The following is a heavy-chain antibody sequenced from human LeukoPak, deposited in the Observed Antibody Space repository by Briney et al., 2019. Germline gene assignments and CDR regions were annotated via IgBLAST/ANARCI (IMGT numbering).Heavy chain of an antibody. J-gene: IGHJ4*02. V-gene: IGHV3-21*01. CDR2: ISSSSSYI. D-gene: IGHD2-2*01. CDR1: GVTFSSDS. Sequence: GGSVRLSCAASGVTFSSDSMNWVRQAPGKGLEWVSSISSSSSYIYYADSVKGRFTISRDNAKNSLYLQMNSLRAEDTAVYYCASLRVVPAAKGDYWGQGTLVTVSS. CDR3: ASLRVVPAAKGDY.